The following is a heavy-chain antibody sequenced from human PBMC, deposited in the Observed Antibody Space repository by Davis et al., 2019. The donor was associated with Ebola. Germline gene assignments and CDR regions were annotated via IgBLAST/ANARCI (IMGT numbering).Heavy chain of an antibody. CDR1: GGTFTSYT. V-gene: IGHV1-69*02. CDR2: INPITGIT. CDR3: ARSTGPNSSSWYYYYGMDV. Sequence: SVKVSCKASGGTFTSYTFSWVRQAPGQGLEWMGRINPITGITTYTLKFQNRVTITADESTSTAYMELSSLRSEDTAVYYCARSTGPNSSSWYYYYGMDVWGQGTTVTVSS. D-gene: IGHD6-13*01. J-gene: IGHJ6*02.